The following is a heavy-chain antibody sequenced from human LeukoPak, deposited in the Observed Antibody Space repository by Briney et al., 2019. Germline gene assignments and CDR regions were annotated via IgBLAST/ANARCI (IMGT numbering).Heavy chain of an antibody. V-gene: IGHV3-30-3*01. CDR3: ARLSGWFDY. J-gene: IGHJ4*02. CDR2: ISSDGSNK. D-gene: IGHD6-19*01. Sequence: PGRSLRLSCAASGFTFSNFALHWVRQAPGKGLEWVAVISSDGSNKYYAESVKGQFTISRDNSENTVYLQMNSLRSEDTAVYYCARLSGWFDYWGQGTLVTVSS. CDR1: GFTFSNFA.